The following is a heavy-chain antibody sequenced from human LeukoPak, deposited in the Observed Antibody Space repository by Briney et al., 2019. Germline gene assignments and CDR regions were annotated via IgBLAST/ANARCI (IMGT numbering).Heavy chain of an antibody. D-gene: IGHD3-22*01. CDR2: IKSDGST. J-gene: IGHJ1*01. V-gene: IGHV3-74*01. CDR3: ARAPSEIGGYYPEYFRH. Sequence: GGSLRLSCAASGFTFSRYWMHWVRQAPGKGLVWVSRIKSDGSTRYADSVRGRFTISRDNAKNTVSLQITSLRAEDTGVYYCARAPSEIGGYYPEYFRHWGQGTLVIVSS. CDR1: GFTFSRYW.